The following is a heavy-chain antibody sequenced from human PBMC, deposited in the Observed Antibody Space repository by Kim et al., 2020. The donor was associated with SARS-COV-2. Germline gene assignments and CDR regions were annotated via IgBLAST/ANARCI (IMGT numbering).Heavy chain of an antibody. D-gene: IGHD3-9*01. CDR2: ISSSSSYI. Sequence: GGSLRLSCAASGFTFSSYSMNWVRQAPGKGLEWVSSISSSSSYIYYADSVKGRFTISRDNAKNSLYLQMNSLRAEDTAVYYCARGDYDILTGYYFRGPPGYGMDVWGQGTTVTVSS. CDR1: GFTFSSYS. V-gene: IGHV3-21*01. J-gene: IGHJ6*02. CDR3: ARGDYDILTGYYFRGPPGYGMDV.